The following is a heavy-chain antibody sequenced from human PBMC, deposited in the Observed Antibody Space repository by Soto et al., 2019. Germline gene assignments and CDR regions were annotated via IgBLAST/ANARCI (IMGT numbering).Heavy chain of an antibody. V-gene: IGHV3-23*01. CDR2: ISGSGGST. Sequence: GGSPRLSCAASGFTVCSYAMSWVRQAPGKGLEWVSAISGSGGSTYYADSVKGRFTISRDNSKNTLYLQMNSLRAEDTAVYYCAKRASGTPEDIWGQGTMVTVSS. D-gene: IGHD1-26*01. CDR1: GFTVCSYA. CDR3: AKRASGTPEDI. J-gene: IGHJ3*02.